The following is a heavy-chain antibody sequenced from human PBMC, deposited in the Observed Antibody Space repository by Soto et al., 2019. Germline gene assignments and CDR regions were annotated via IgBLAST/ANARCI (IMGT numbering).Heavy chain of an antibody. CDR1: GYTFTGYY. CDR3: AREVTKTIAAFDI. CDR2: INPNSGGT. V-gene: IGHV1-2*04. J-gene: IGHJ3*02. Sequence: ASVKVSCKASGYTFTGYYMHWVRQAPGQGLEWMGWINPNSGGTNYAQKFHDCVTMTRDTSISTAYMELSRLRSDDTAVYYCAREVTKTIAAFDIWGQGTMVTVSS. D-gene: IGHD2-21*01.